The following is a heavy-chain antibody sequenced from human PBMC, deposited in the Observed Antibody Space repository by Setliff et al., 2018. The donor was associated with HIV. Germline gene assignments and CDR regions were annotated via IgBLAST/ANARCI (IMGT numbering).Heavy chain of an antibody. CDR1: GFTFNTYT. J-gene: IGHJ4*02. D-gene: IGHD2-15*01. CDR2: ISFDGTDK. CDR3: ARCRWSHLADY. Sequence: GGSLRLSCASSGFTFNTYTMHWVRQAPGKWLEWVAGISFDGTDKYYADSVKGRFTISRDNSKNTLFLQLSSLRPDTAVYYCARCRWSHLADYWGQGTLVTVSS. V-gene: IGHV3-30-3*01.